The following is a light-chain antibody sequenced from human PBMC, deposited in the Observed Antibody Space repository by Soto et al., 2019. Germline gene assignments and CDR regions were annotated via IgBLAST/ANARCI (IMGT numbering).Light chain of an antibody. Sequence: QSALTQPASVSGSPGQSITISCTGTSSDVGSTFNYVSWYQHHPGKAPRLIMSDVNHRPSGVSDRFSGSKSGNTASLTISGLQAEDEAHYFCSAYSTGSTPVLFGGGTKVT. CDR3: SAYSTGSTPVL. J-gene: IGLJ3*02. V-gene: IGLV2-14*03. CDR2: DVN. CDR1: SSDVGSTFNY.